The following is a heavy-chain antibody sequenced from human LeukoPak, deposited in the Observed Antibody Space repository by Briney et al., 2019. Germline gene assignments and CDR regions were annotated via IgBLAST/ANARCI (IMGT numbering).Heavy chain of an antibody. D-gene: IGHD4-23*01. J-gene: IGHJ4*02. CDR3: ARDRGKDYFDS. CDR2: ITTSDGNT. V-gene: IGHV3-23*01. CDR1: GFTFSSYT. Sequence: GGSLRLSCAASGFTFSSYTMSWVRQAPGKGLEWVSTITTSDGNTYYADSVKGRFTVSRDNSKNTLYLQMNSLRVEDTAIYYCARDRGKDYFDSWGQGTQVTVSS.